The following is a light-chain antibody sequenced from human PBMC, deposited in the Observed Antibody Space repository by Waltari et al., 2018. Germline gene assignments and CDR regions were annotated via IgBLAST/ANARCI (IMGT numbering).Light chain of an antibody. CDR1: SGINVGTYR. J-gene: IGLJ7*01. V-gene: IGLV5-45*03. CDR2: YKSDSDK. CDR3: MIWHGSAAV. Sequence: QAVLTQPSSLSATPGASASLTCTLRSGINVGTYRLYCYQQKPGSPPQYLLRYKSDSDKQQGSGVPSRFSGSKDVSANAGILLISGLQSEDEADYYCMIWHGSAAVFGGGTQLTVL.